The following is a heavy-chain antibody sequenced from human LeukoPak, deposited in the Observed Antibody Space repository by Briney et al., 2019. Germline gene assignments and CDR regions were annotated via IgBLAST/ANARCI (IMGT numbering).Heavy chain of an antibody. D-gene: IGHD6-13*01. V-gene: IGHV1-69*01. J-gene: IGHJ4*02. CDR2: IIPIFGTA. Sequence: SVKVSFKASGGTFSSYAISWVRQAPGQGLEWMGGIIPIFGTANYAQKFQGRVTITADESTSTAYMELSSLRSGDTAVYYCARSPGYSSSWLPFDYWGQGTLVTVSS. CDR3: ARSPGYSSSWLPFDY. CDR1: GGTFSSYA.